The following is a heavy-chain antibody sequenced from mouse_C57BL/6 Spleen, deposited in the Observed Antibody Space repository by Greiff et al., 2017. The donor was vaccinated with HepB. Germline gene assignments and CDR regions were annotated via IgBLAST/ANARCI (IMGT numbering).Heavy chain of an antibody. J-gene: IGHJ2*01. D-gene: IGHD1-1*01. CDR3: TRRGYYGSSYEDY. CDR1: GYTFTDYE. CDR2: IDPETGGT. V-gene: IGHV1-15*01. Sequence: VQRVESGAELVRPGASVTLSCKASGYTFTDYEMHWVKQTPVHGLEWIGAIDPETGGTAYNQKFKGKAILTADKSSSTAYMELRSLTSEDSAVYYCTRRGYYGSSYEDYWGQGTTLTVSS.